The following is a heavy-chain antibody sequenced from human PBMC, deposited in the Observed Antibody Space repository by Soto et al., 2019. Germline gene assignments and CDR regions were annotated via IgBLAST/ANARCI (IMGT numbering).Heavy chain of an antibody. CDR1: GGTFSSYA. CDR3: ARVARYSGYDWDYYYGMDV. J-gene: IGHJ6*02. Sequence: QVQLVQSGAEVKKPGSSVKVSCKASGGTFSSYAISWVRQAPGQGLEWMGGIIPIFGTANYAQKFQGRVTITADEXXSXAXXELSSLRSEDTAVYYCARVARYSGYDWDYYYGMDVWGQGTTVTVSS. D-gene: IGHD5-12*01. CDR2: IIPIFGTA. V-gene: IGHV1-69*12.